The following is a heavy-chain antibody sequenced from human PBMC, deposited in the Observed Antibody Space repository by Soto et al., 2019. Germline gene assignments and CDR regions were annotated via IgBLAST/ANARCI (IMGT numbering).Heavy chain of an antibody. V-gene: IGHV1-2*02. CDR1: GYTFTGYY. CDR2: INPNSGGT. Sequence: ASVKVSCKASGYTFTGYYMHWVRQAPGQGLEWMGWINPNSGGTNYAQKFQGRVTMTRDTPISTAYMELSRLRSDDTAVYYCARDPDGYFNFDYWGQGTLVTVSS. D-gene: IGHD5-12*01. CDR3: ARDPDGYFNFDY. J-gene: IGHJ4*02.